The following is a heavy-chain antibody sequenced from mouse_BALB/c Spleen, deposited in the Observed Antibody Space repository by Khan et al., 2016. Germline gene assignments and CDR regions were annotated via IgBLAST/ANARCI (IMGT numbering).Heavy chain of an antibody. V-gene: IGHV1-7*01. Sequence: QVRLQQSGPELAKPGASVKMSCRASGYTFTTYWMHWVKQRPGQGLEWIGYINPTTYYTEYNQKFKDKASLTADKSSSTAYMQLSSLTSEDSAVYYCARDLDYWGPGTTLTVSS. CDR1: GYTFTTYW. CDR2: INPTTYYT. CDR3: ARDLDY. J-gene: IGHJ2*01.